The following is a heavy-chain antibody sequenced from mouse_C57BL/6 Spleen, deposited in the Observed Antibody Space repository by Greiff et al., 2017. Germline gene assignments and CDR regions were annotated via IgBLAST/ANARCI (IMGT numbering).Heavy chain of an antibody. J-gene: IGHJ4*01. Sequence: QVQLQQPGAELVMPGASVKLSCKASGYTFTSHWMHWVKQRPGQGLEWIGEIDPSDSYTNYNQKFKGKSTLTVDKSSSTAYMQLSSLTSEDSAVYYCASITTVDGYAMDYWGQGTSVTVSS. V-gene: IGHV1-69*01. CDR1: GYTFTSHW. CDR3: ASITTVDGYAMDY. D-gene: IGHD1-1*01. CDR2: IDPSDSYT.